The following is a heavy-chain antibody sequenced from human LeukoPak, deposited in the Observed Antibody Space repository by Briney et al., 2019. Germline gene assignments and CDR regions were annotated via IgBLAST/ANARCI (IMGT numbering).Heavy chain of an antibody. D-gene: IGHD2-15*01. V-gene: IGHV3-64*01. J-gene: IGHJ4*02. Sequence: PGGSLRLSCAASGFTFSSYAMHWARQAPGKGLEYVSAISSNGGSTYYANSVKGRFTISRDNSKNTLYLQMGSLRAEDMAVYYCASYCSGGSCSPLWGQGTLVTVSS. CDR1: GFTFSSYA. CDR3: ASYCSGGSCSPL. CDR2: ISSNGGST.